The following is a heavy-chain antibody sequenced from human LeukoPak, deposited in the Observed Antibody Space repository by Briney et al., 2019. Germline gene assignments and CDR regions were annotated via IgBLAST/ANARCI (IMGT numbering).Heavy chain of an antibody. V-gene: IGHV4-4*07. Sequence: PSETLSLTCTVSGGSISSYYWSWIRQPAGKGLEWIARIYTSGSTNYNPSLKSRVTMSVDTSKNQFSLKLSSVTAADTAVYYCARLPKYDSSGYYSADNWYFDLWGRGTLVTVSS. CDR1: GGSISSYY. CDR2: IYTSGST. J-gene: IGHJ2*01. D-gene: IGHD3-22*01. CDR3: ARLPKYDSSGYYSADNWYFDL.